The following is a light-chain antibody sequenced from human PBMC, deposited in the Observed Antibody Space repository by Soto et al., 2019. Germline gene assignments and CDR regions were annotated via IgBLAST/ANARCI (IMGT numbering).Light chain of an antibody. CDR1: QAIRTE. J-gene: IGKJ1*01. V-gene: IGKV1-6*01. Sequence: ALQMTQSPSSLSASVGDRVTITCRASQAIRTELGWYQQKPGKAPKLLIYGATTLQSGVPSRFSGSGSGTDFTLTISCLQPEDFATYYCLQDHNYPRTFGQGTKVEVK. CDR2: GAT. CDR3: LQDHNYPRT.